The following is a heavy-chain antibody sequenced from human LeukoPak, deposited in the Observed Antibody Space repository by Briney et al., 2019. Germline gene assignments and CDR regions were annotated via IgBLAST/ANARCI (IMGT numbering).Heavy chain of an antibody. CDR3: ARDGGPYGDMFFDF. D-gene: IGHD4-17*01. V-gene: IGHV3-33*01. Sequence: GGSLRLSCTGSGVSFSDYAIHWVRQAPGKGLEWVSAIWYDGVYEHYADSVRGRFTISRDNSKSTVYLQMNSLGAEDTALYLCARDGGPYGDMFFDFWGQGTLVTVSS. CDR2: IWYDGVYE. CDR1: GVSFSDYA. J-gene: IGHJ4*02.